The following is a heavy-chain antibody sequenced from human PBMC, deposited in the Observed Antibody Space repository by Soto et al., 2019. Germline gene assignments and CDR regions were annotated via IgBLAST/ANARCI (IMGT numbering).Heavy chain of an antibody. CDR1: GFTFSSYA. Sequence: GGSLRLSCAASGFTFSSYAMSWVRQAPGKGLEWVSAISGSGGSTYYADSVKGRFTISRANSKNTLYLQMNSLRAEDTAVYYCAKGRVVVAAGRSDYWGQGTLVTVSS. V-gene: IGHV3-23*01. J-gene: IGHJ4*02. CDR2: ISGSGGST. CDR3: AKGRVVVAAGRSDY. D-gene: IGHD2-15*01.